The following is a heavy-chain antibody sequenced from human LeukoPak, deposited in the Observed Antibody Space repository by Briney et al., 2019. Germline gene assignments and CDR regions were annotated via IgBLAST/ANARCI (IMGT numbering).Heavy chain of an antibody. D-gene: IGHD6-19*01. CDR3: ASLGYSSGWYYSYYFDY. CDR1: GFTFSSYW. Sequence: GGSLRLSCAASGFTFSSYWMSWVRQAPGKGLEWVANIKQDGSEKYYVDSVKGRFTISRDNAKNSLYLQMNSLRAEDTAVYYCASLGYSSGWYYSYYFDYWGQGTLVTVSS. CDR2: IKQDGSEK. V-gene: IGHV3-7*01. J-gene: IGHJ4*02.